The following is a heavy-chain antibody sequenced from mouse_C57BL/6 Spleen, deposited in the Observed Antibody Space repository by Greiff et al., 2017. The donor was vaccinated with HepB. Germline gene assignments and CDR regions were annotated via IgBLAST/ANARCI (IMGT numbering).Heavy chain of an antibody. CDR2: IYTGSGNT. CDR3: AGSSYRYFDV. D-gene: IGHD1-1*01. CDR1: GYTFTDYY. J-gene: IGHJ1*03. Sequence: QVQLQQSGAELVRPGASVKLSCKASGYTFTDYYINWVKQRPGQGLEWIARIYTGSGNTSYNEKFKGKATLTAEKSSSTAYMQLSSLTSEDSAVYFCAGSSYRYFDVWGTGTTVTVSS. V-gene: IGHV1-76*01.